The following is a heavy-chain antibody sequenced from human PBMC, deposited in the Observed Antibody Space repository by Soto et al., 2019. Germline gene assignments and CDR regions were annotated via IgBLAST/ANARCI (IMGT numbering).Heavy chain of an antibody. D-gene: IGHD2-21*02. CDR1: GFSFTTYG. CDR2: IWYDGSNQ. CDR3: VKDHCGGDCYSDPYVDY. V-gene: IGHV3-33*06. J-gene: IGHJ4*02. Sequence: QVQLVESGGGVVQPGRSLRLSCVASGFSFTTYGLHWVRQAPGKGLEWVAVIWYDGSNQYYADSVKGRFTISRDNSKNILYLEMNSMRVEDTAVYYCVKDHCGGDCYSDPYVDYWGQGTLVTVSS.